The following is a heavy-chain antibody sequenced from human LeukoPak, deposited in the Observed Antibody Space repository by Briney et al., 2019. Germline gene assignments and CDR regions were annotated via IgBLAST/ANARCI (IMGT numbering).Heavy chain of an antibody. CDR2: ISWNSGSI. V-gene: IGHV3-9*01. CDR3: AKDKPGRGIAAAGNWYFDL. D-gene: IGHD6-13*01. J-gene: IGHJ2*01. CDR1: GFTFDDYA. Sequence: PGGSLRLSCAASGFTFDDYAMHWVRQAPGKGLEWVSGISWNSGSIGYADSVKGRFTISRDNAKNSLYLQMNSLRAEDTALYYCAKDKPGRGIAAAGNWYFDLWGRGTLVTVSS.